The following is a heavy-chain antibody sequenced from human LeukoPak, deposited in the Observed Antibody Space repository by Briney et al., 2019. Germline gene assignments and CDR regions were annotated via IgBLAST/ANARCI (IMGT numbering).Heavy chain of an antibody. Sequence: PGGSLRLSCAASGFTFSSYAMHWVRQAPGKGLEWVAVISYDGSNKYYADSVKGRFTISRDNSKNTLYLQMNSLRAEDTAVYYCAKLVRIAVAGTDFDYWGQGTLVTVSS. CDR1: GFTFSSYA. D-gene: IGHD6-19*01. J-gene: IGHJ4*02. V-gene: IGHV3-30*18. CDR2: ISYDGSNK. CDR3: AKLVRIAVAGTDFDY.